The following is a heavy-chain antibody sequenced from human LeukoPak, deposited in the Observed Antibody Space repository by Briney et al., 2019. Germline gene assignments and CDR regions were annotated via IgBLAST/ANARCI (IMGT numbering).Heavy chain of an antibody. CDR3: ARDRVPPGTHSAYYHMDV. J-gene: IGHJ6*03. Sequence: GASVTLSCKAAGGTFGIYSVTWVRQAPGQGLERMGGVTPMFGTTDSSKQYTGRGTIRADTSTNTAFLDLASLRSDDTAVYFCARDRVPPGTHSAYYHMDVWGKGTTVIVSS. CDR1: GGTFGIYS. V-gene: IGHV1-69*06. CDR2: VTPMFGTT. D-gene: IGHD2-2*01.